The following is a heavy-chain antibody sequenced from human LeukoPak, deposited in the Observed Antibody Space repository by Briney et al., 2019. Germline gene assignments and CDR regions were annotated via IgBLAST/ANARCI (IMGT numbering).Heavy chain of an antibody. CDR3: AREGGSSSGSTTGDI. V-gene: IGHV1-2*06. Sequence: ASVKVSCKASGYTFTGYYMRWVRQAPGQGLEWMGRINPNSGGTNYAQKFQGRVTMTRDTSISTAYMELSRLRSDDTAVYYCAREGGSSSGSTTGDIWGQGTMVTVSS. J-gene: IGHJ3*02. D-gene: IGHD2-15*01. CDR2: INPNSGGT. CDR1: GYTFTGYY.